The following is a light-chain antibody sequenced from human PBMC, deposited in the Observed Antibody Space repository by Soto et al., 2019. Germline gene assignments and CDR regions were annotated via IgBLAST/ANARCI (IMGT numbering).Light chain of an antibody. V-gene: IGKV3-20*01. CDR1: QSVSSSF. Sequence: EIVLTQSPGTLSLSPGERATLSCRASQSVSSSFLVWYQQKPGQAPRLLIYGASIRATGIPDRFSGSGSGTDFTLTISRVEPEDFAVYYCQQYGSSPWTFGQGTKVEIK. CDR2: GAS. CDR3: QQYGSSPWT. J-gene: IGKJ1*01.